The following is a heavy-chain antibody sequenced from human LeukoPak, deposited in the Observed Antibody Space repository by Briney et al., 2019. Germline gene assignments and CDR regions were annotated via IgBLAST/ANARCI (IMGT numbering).Heavy chain of an antibody. CDR1: GGSISSSGYY. CDR2: IYYSGST. V-gene: IGHV4-39*02. J-gene: IGHJ4*02. CDR3: ARDRNYYDSSGYYFDY. D-gene: IGHD3-22*01. Sequence: SSETLSLTCTVSGGSISSSGYYWGWIRQPPGKGLEWIASIYYSGSTYYNPSLKSRVTISVDTSKNQLSLKLSSLTAADTAVYYCARDRNYYDSSGYYFDYWGQGTLVTVSS.